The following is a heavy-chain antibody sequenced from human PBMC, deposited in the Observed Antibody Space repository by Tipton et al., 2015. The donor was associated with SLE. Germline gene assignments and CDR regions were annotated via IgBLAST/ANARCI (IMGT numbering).Heavy chain of an antibody. V-gene: IGHV4-59*11. CDR2: IYNSWST. CDR1: GGSISSHY. J-gene: IGHJ4*02. Sequence: TLSLTCTVFGGSISSHYWSWIRQPPGKGLEWIGNIYNSWSTNYNPSLTSRVTISLDTSKNQFSLRLTSVTAADTAVYYCAREGSGSVVRGVKRYYFDYWGQGTLVTVSS. CDR3: AREGSGSVVRGVKRYYFDY. D-gene: IGHD3-10*01.